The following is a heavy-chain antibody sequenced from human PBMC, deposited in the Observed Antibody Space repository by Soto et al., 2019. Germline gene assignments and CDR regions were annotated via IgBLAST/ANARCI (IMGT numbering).Heavy chain of an antibody. CDR1: GDTFSSYA. D-gene: IGHD2-15*01. Sequence: QVQLMQSGAEVKKPGSSVKVSYKASGDTFSSYAISWVRQAPGQRLEWMGGIIPILGTANYAQKFQGRVTITADESTSTAYVELISLRSEDTAVYYCAGVTHCSGGSCYSALDYWGQGTLVTVSS. V-gene: IGHV1-69*01. CDR2: IIPILGTA. J-gene: IGHJ4*02. CDR3: AGVTHCSGGSCYSALDY.